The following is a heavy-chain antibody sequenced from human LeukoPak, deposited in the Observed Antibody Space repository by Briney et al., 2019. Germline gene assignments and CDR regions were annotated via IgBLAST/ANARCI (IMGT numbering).Heavy chain of an antibody. CDR1: GFTFSSYA. D-gene: IGHD3-22*01. J-gene: IGHJ5*02. V-gene: IGHV3-30-3*01. Sequence: GGSLRLSCAASGFTFSSYAMHWVRQAPGKGLEWVAVISYDGSNKYYADSVKGRFTISRDNSKNTLYLQMNSLRAEDTAVYYCARGQLRRRGAYYYDSSGYPQTAWGQGTLVTVSS. CDR3: ARGQLRRRGAYYYDSSGYPQTA. CDR2: ISYDGSNK.